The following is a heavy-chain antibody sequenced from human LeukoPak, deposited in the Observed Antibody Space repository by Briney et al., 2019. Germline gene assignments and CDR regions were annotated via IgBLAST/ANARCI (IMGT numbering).Heavy chain of an antibody. J-gene: IGHJ3*02. V-gene: IGHV3-15*01. Sequence: GGSLRLSCAASGFTFSNAWMSWVRQAPGKGLEWVGRIKSKTDGGTTDYAAPVKGRFTISRDDSKNTLYLQMNSLKTEDTAVYYCSSFHPDDITMIVVLGDAFDIWGQGTMVTVSS. CDR1: GFTFSNAW. D-gene: IGHD3-22*01. CDR2: IKSKTDGGTT. CDR3: SSFHPDDITMIVVLGDAFDI.